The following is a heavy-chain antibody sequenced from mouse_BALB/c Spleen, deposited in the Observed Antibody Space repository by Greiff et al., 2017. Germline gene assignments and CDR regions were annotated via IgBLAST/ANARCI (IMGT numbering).Heavy chain of an antibody. V-gene: IGHV5-9*03. CDR2: ISSGGGNT. CDR1: GFTFSSYT. D-gene: IGHD2-10*01. CDR3: ARSYYGNYPNYFDY. Sequence: EVHLVESGGGLVKPGGSLKLSCAASGFTFSSYTMSWVRQTPEKRLEWVATISSGGGNTYYPDSVKGRFTISRDNAKNNLYVQMSSLRSEDTALYYCARSYYGNYPNYFDYWGQGTTLTVSS. J-gene: IGHJ2*01.